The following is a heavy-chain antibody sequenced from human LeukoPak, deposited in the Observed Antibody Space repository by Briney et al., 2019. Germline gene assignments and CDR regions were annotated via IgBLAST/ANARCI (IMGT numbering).Heavy chain of an antibody. CDR1: GGSISNYY. D-gene: IGHD3-22*01. J-gene: IGHJ4*02. CDR2: IYYSGST. CDR3: ARDSITMIVVVDLDY. Sequence: SETLSLTCTVSGGSISNYYWSWIRQPPGKGLEWIGYIYYSGSTNYNPSLKRRVTISVDTSKNQFSLKMSSVTAADTAVYYCARDSITMIVVVDLDYWGQGTLVTVSS. V-gene: IGHV4-59*12.